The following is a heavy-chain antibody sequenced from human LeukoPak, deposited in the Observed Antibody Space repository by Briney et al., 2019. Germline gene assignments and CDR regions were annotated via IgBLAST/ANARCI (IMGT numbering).Heavy chain of an antibody. D-gene: IGHD6-13*01. J-gene: IGHJ6*02. Sequence: GGSLRLSCAASGFTFSLYGMHWVRQAPGQGLEWMGWINPNSGGTNYAQKFQGWVTMTRDTSISTAYMELSRLRSDDTAVYYCARGGSSSWYYYYGMDVWGQGTTVTVSS. CDR1: GFTFSLYG. V-gene: IGHV1-2*04. CDR2: INPNSGGT. CDR3: ARGGSSSWYYYYGMDV.